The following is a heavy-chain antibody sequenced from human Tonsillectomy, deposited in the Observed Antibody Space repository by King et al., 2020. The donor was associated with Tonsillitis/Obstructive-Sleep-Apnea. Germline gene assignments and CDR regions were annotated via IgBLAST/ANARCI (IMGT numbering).Heavy chain of an antibody. V-gene: IGHV4-31*01. D-gene: IGHD4-17*01. Sequence: QLQESGPGLVKPSQTLSLTCTVSGGTISRSGYYWSWIRQHPGKGLEWIGYIYYSGSPHNNPSLKSLITITVDTSKNRFSLKLTSGTAADTAVYFCARVHSGDPDTFDIWGRGTMVTVSS. J-gene: IGHJ3*02. CDR2: IYYSGSP. CDR3: ARVHSGDPDTFDI. CDR1: GGTISRSGYY.